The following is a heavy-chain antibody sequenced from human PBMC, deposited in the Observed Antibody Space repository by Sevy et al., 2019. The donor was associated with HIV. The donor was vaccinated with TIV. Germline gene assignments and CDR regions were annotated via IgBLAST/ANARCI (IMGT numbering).Heavy chain of an antibody. J-gene: IGHJ4*02. CDR2: IYYTGST. Sequence: SETLSLTCTVSGGSISSHYWTWIRQPPGKGLEWIAYIYYTGSTNYNPFNYNPPLKSRVTISVDTSKNQFSLKLTSVTAADTAVYYCARADYGDYVGYFDYWGQGTLVTVSS. V-gene: IGHV4-59*11. CDR3: ARADYGDYVGYFDY. D-gene: IGHD4-17*01. CDR1: GGSISSHY.